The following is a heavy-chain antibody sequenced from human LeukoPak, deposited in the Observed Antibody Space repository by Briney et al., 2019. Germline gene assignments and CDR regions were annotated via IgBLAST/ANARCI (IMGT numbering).Heavy chain of an antibody. Sequence: GASVKVSCKASGYTFTSYYMHWVRQAPGQGLEWMGIINPSGGSTSYAQKFQGRVTMTRDMSTSTVYMELSSLRSEDTAVYYCQSYYDSSGPLNDAFDIWGQGTMVTVSS. D-gene: IGHD3-22*01. J-gene: IGHJ3*02. CDR3: QSYYDSSGPLNDAFDI. CDR2: INPSGGST. CDR1: GYTFTSYY. V-gene: IGHV1-46*01.